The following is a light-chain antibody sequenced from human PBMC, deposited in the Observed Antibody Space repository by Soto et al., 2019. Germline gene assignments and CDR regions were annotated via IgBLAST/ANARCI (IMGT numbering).Light chain of an antibody. CDR1: HILLDSNGHHY. J-gene: IGKJ5*01. V-gene: IGKV2-28*01. Sequence: DIVMTQSPLPLHVTPVEPASLSWISSHILLDSNGHHYLDWYVQKPGQYQQLLIYLASNRASGVNDRFSGSGSGTHFRLKIRRVEAEEGGLDDCMRGLQTPNTCGQGTRLEIK. CDR3: MRGLQTPNT. CDR2: LAS.